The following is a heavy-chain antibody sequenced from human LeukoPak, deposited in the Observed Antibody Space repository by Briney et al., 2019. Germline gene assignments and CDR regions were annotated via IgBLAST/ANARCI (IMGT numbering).Heavy chain of an antibody. CDR2: FYYSDIT. CDR3: ARVYYSNCYDYWYFDL. D-gene: IGHD6-25*01. J-gene: IGHJ2*01. CDR1: GGSISNYF. V-gene: IGHV4-59*01. Sequence: PSETLSLTCTVSGGSISNYFWSWIRQPPGKGLECIGFFYYSDITYYNPSLKSRVTISLDTSKNQFSLKLSSVTAADTAVYYCARVYYSNCYDYWYFDLWGRGTLVTVSS.